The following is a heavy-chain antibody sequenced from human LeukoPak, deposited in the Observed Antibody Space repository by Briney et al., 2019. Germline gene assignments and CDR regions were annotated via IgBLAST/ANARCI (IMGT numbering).Heavy chain of an antibody. CDR3: ARTVTAGIYRGGYYFDY. Sequence: GGSLRVSCAASGFTFSSYGMHWVRQAPGRGLEWVAVISYDGSNKFYADSVKGRFTISRDNAKNSLYLQMNSLRAEDTAVYYCARTVTAGIYRGGYYFDYWGQGALVTVSS. CDR2: ISYDGSNK. CDR1: GFTFSSYG. J-gene: IGHJ4*02. D-gene: IGHD6-13*01. V-gene: IGHV3-30*03.